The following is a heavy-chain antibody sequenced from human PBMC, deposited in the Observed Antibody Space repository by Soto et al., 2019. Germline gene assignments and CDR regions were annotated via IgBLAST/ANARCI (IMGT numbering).Heavy chain of an antibody. D-gene: IGHD3-10*01. CDR1: GFTFSTYA. V-gene: IGHV3-23*01. J-gene: IGHJ4*02. Sequence: PGWSLRLSCAASGFTFSTYAMSWVRQAPGKGLEWVSGISNSGGNTYYADSVKGRFTISRDSSKSTLYLQMNSLRAEDTAVYYCAKDPYYDSGSHPPDYWGQGTLVTASS. CDR2: ISNSGGNT. CDR3: AKDPYYDSGSHPPDY.